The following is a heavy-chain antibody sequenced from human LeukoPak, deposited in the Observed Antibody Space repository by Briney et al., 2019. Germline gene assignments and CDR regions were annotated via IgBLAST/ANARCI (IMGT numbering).Heavy chain of an antibody. J-gene: IGHJ6*02. D-gene: IGHD3-3*01. V-gene: IGHV4-30-4*01. Sequence: SETLSLTCTVSGCSISSGDYYWSWIRQPPGKGLEWIGYIYYSGSTYYNPSLKSRVTISVDTSKNQFSLKLSSVTAADTAVYYCARDYGTIFGVVTNYYYGMDVWGQGTTVTVSS. CDR1: GCSISSGDYY. CDR2: IYYSGST. CDR3: ARDYGTIFGVVTNYYYGMDV.